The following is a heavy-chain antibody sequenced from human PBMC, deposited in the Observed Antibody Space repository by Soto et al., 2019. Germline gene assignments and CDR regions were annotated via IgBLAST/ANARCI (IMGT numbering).Heavy chain of an antibody. V-gene: IGHV5-10-1*01. CDR2: IDPSDSYT. CDR3: ACTRQDYVDRAYDY. D-gene: IGHD3-16*01. J-gene: IGHJ4*02. Sequence: PGESLKISCQGSGYTFTTYWITWVRQMPGRGLEWMGRIDPSDSYTNYSPSFQGHVTISADKSTNTAYLEWRSLKASDSAIYYCACTRQDYVDRAYDYWGQGTLVTVSS. CDR1: GYTFTTYW.